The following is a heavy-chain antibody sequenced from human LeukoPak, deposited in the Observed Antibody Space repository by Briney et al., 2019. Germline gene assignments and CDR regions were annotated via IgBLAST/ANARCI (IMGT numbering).Heavy chain of an antibody. V-gene: IGHV4-59*01. Sequence: SETLSLTCTVSGGSISSYYWNWIRQPPGRGLEWIGYIHYSGTNYYNPSLKSRVTISVDTSKSQFSLRLSSVTAADTAVYYCARYSSSWWGAFDIWGQGTMVTVSS. CDR1: GGSISSYY. J-gene: IGHJ3*02. CDR3: ARYSSSWWGAFDI. CDR2: IHYSGTN. D-gene: IGHD6-13*01.